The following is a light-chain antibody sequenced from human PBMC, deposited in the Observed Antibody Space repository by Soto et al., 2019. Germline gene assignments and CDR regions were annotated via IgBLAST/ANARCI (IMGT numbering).Light chain of an antibody. CDR1: QSARSS. Sequence: EVVMTQSPATLSLSPGERATLSCRASQSARSSLGWYQQKPGQPPRLLTYDVSIRATGIPARFNGSGSGTEFTLTISSLQSEDFAVYYCQPHMNWPTFGQGTRLEIK. J-gene: IGKJ5*01. CDR3: QPHMNWPT. V-gene: IGKV3-15*01. CDR2: DVS.